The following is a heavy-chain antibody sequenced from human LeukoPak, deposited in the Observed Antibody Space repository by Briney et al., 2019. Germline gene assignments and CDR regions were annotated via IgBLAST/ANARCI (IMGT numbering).Heavy chain of an antibody. CDR1: GYTFTSYG. CDR3: VRDPATVNPFEF. Sequence: EASVKVSCKASGYTFTSYGISWVRQAPGQGLEWMGWIRAYNGDTNYAQRLQGRVSMTADTSTNTAYMELRSLRSDDTAVYYCVRDPATVNPFEFWGQGTLITVSS. D-gene: IGHD4-11*01. J-gene: IGHJ4*02. V-gene: IGHV1-18*01. CDR2: IRAYNGDT.